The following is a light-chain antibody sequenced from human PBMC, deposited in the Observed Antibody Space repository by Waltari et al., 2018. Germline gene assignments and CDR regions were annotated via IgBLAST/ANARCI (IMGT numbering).Light chain of an antibody. CDR1: QSVSNF. V-gene: IGKV3-11*01. CDR2: EAS. J-gene: IGKJ4*01. CDR3: QQRSNWPPLT. Sequence: EIVLTQSPATLSLSPGERATLSCRASQSVSNFLAWYQQKPGQAPRLLIYEASKKATGIPARFSGSGSGTDFTLTISRLEPEDFAVYYCQQRSNWPPLTFGGGTKVEIK.